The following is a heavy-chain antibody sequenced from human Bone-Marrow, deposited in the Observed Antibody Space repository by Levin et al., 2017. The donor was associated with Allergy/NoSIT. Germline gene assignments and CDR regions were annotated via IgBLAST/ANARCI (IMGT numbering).Heavy chain of an antibody. Sequence: LSLTCAASGFTFSSYGMHWVRQAPGKGLEWVAVISYDGSNKYYADSVKGRFTISRDNSKNTLYLQMNSLRAEDTAVYYCAKDRPGTVTWENYGMDVWGQGTTVTVSS. CDR3: AKDRPGTVTWENYGMDV. CDR1: GFTFSSYG. CDR2: ISYDGSNK. D-gene: IGHD4-11*01. V-gene: IGHV3-30*18. J-gene: IGHJ6*02.